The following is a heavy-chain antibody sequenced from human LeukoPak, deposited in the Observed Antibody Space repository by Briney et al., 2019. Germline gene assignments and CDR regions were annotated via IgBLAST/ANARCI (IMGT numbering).Heavy chain of an antibody. CDR1: GFTFSSYA. J-gene: IGHJ4*02. Sequence: SLRLSCAASGFTFSSYAMHWVRQAPGKGLEWVAVISYDGSNKYYADSVKGRFTISRDNSKNTLYLQMNSLRAEDTAVYYCAREDDFWSATDYWGQGTLVTVSS. CDR2: ISYDGSNK. V-gene: IGHV3-30-3*01. D-gene: IGHD3-3*01. CDR3: AREDDFWSATDY.